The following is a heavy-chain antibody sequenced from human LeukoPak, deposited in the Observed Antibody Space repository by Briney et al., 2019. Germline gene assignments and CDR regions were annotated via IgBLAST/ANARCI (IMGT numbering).Heavy chain of an antibody. CDR3: ARLDDDY. V-gene: IGHV5-51*01. Sequence: NLGESLKISCKASGSSFTSYWIGWVRPMPGKGLEWMGIVYPGDSDTRYSPSFQGQVTVSADKSITTAYLQWTSLKASDTAVYYCARLDDDYWGQGTLVTVSS. J-gene: IGHJ4*02. CDR2: VYPGDSDT. CDR1: GSSFTSYW.